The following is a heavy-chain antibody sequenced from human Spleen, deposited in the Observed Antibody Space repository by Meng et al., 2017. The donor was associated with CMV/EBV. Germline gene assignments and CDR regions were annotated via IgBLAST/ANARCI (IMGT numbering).Heavy chain of an antibody. CDR3: AKDHKVRGAYYYGMDV. Sequence: GESLKISCAASGFTFSSYEMNWVRQAPGKGLEWVSYISSSGSTRYYADSVKGRFTISRDNGKNSLYLQMNSLRAEDMALYYCAKDHKVRGAYYYGMDVWGQGTTVTVSS. CDR2: ISSSGSTR. V-gene: IGHV3-48*03. CDR1: GFTFSSYE. J-gene: IGHJ6*02. D-gene: IGHD3-10*01.